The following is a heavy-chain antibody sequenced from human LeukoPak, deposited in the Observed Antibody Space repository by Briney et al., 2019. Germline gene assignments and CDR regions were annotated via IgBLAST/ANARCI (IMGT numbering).Heavy chain of an antibody. CDR2: IYYSGST. Sequence: PSETLSLTCTVSGGSISSSSYYWGWIRQPPGKGLEWIGSIYYSGSTYYNPSLKSRVTISVDTSKNQFSLKLSSVTAADTAVYYCASQRWYDSGDWEYGSGVWGQGTTVTVSS. D-gene: IGHD3-22*01. CDR1: GGSISSSSYY. CDR3: ASQRWYDSGDWEYGSGV. J-gene: IGHJ6*02. V-gene: IGHV4-39*01.